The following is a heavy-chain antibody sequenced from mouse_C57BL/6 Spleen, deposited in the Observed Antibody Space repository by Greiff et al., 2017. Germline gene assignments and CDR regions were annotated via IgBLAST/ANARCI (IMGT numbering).Heavy chain of an antibody. CDR3: AKAGTEGYYFDY. V-gene: IGHV1-82*01. D-gene: IGHD3-3*01. CDR2: IYPGDGDT. CDR1: GYAFSSSW. J-gene: IGHJ2*01. Sequence: QVQLQQSGPELVKPGASVKISCKASGYAFSSSWMNWVKPRPGKGLEWIGRIYPGDGDTNYNGKFKGKATLTADKSSSTAYMQLSSLTSEDSAVYFCAKAGTEGYYFDYWGQGTTLTVSS.